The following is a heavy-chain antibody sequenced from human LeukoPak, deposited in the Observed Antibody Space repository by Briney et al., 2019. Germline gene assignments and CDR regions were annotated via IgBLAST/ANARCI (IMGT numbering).Heavy chain of an antibody. D-gene: IGHD6-19*01. CDR3: ARERPSSGFFDY. Sequence: ASVKVSCKASGYTFSSYYMHWVRQAPGQGLEWMGTLNPSGGYTTYAQKFQGRVTMTGDTSTSTVYMEVSSLRSEDTALYYCARERPSSGFFDYWGQGSPVTVSS. J-gene: IGHJ4*02. CDR1: GYTFSSYY. CDR2: LNPSGGYT. V-gene: IGHV1-46*01.